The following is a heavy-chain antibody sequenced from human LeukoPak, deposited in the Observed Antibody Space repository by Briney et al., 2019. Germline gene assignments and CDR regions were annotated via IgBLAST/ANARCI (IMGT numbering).Heavy chain of an antibody. D-gene: IGHD6-13*01. V-gene: IGHV1-24*01. CDR2: FDPEDGET. CDR1: GYTLTELS. J-gene: IGHJ4*02. Sequence: ASVKVSCKVSGYTLTELSMHWVRQAPGKGLEWMGGFDPEDGETINAQKFQGRVTMTEDTSTDTAYMELSSLRFEDTAVYYCAREGIAAAGPYYFDYWGQGTLVTVSS. CDR3: AREGIAAAGPYYFDY.